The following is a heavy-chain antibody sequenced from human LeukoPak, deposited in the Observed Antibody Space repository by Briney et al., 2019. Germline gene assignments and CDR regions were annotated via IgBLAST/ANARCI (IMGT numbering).Heavy chain of an antibody. Sequence: HPGGSLRLSCAASGFTFSSYVMHWVRQAPGKGLEWVAIISYDGSNEYYADSVKGRFTISRDNSKNTLYLQMNSLRAADTAVYYCANILHAEYFQHWGQGTLVTVSS. CDR1: GFTFSSYV. D-gene: IGHD2-2*02. V-gene: IGHV3-30*04. CDR2: ISYDGSNE. CDR3: ANILHAEYFQH. J-gene: IGHJ1*01.